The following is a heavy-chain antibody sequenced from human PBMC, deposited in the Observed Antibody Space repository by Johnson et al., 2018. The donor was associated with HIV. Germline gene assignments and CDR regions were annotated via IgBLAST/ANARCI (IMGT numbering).Heavy chain of an antibody. CDR1: GFTFDDYG. V-gene: IGHV3-9*01. Sequence: VQVVESGGGVVQPGRSLRLSCAASGFTFDDYGMHWVRQAPGKGLEWVSGIDWNSGSIGYADSVKGRFTISRDNAKNSLYMQLNSLRAEDTALYYCARDNFIHDAFDMWGQGTMVTVSS. CDR2: IDWNSGSI. J-gene: IGHJ3*02. CDR3: ARDNFIHDAFDM.